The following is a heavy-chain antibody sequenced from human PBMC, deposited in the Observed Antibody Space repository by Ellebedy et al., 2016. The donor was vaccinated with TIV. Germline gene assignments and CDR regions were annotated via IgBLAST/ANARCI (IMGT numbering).Heavy chain of an antibody. V-gene: IGHV3-9*01. CDR1: GFTFDDYA. CDR2: ISWHSGRI. D-gene: IGHD1-26*01. Sequence: SLKISXAASGFTFDDYAMHWVRQAPGKGLEWVSGISWHSGRIDYADSVKGRFTISRDNAKNSLYLQMNSLRAEDTALYYCAKDSTDKGELLAFDYWGQGTLVTVSS. J-gene: IGHJ4*02. CDR3: AKDSTDKGELLAFDY.